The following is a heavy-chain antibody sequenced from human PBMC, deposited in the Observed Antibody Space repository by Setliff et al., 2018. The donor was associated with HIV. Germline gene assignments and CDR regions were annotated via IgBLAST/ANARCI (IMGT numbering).Heavy chain of an antibody. D-gene: IGHD5-12*01. Sequence: PGGSLRLSCAASGFTFSSYGMHWVRQAPGKGLEWVAVIWADEITKFYADSVKGRFTISRDNSKNTMYLQMNTLRVEDTAVYYCARDPPGSGFHLDYWGQGTPVTVSS. CDR2: IWADEITK. V-gene: IGHV3-33*08. CDR3: ARDPPGSGFHLDY. CDR1: GFTFSSYG. J-gene: IGHJ4*02.